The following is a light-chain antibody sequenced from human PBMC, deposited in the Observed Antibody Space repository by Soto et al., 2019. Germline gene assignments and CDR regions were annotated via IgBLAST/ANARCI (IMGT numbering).Light chain of an antibody. J-gene: IGKJ1*01. CDR1: QSVSSSY. Sequence: SVLTQSIGTLSLSPGKRATLSSSTSQSVSSSYFAYSQQKPCPTPRLLTYNASNRPTHIPDRYSSTGSDRDLTLTICSVVPEEVAVDFCQQSGSSRRTFRQGTKV. CDR2: NAS. V-gene: IGKV3-20*01. CDR3: QQSGSSRRT.